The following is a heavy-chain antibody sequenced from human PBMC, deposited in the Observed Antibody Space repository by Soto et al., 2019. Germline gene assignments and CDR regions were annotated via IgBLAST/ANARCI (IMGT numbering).Heavy chain of an antibody. V-gene: IGHV3-30*18. CDR2: ISYDGSNK. D-gene: IGHD6-19*01. J-gene: IGHJ4*02. Sequence: QVQLVESGGGVVQPGRSLRLSCAASGFTFSSYGMHCVRQAPGKGLEWVAVISYDGSNKYYADSVKGRFTISRDNSKTTLYLQMNSLRAEDTAVYYCAKDFSSGWATPYFDYWGQGTLVTVSS. CDR1: GFTFSSYG. CDR3: AKDFSSGWATPYFDY.